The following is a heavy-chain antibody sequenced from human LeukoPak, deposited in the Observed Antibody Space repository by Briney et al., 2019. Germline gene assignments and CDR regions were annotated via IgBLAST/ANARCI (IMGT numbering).Heavy chain of an antibody. Sequence: GESLKISCKGSGYSFTSYWIGWVRQMPGKGLEWMGIIYPGDSDNRYSPSFQGQVTISADKSISTAYLQWSSLKASDTAMYYCARLRSEYCSSTSCYRWFDPWGQGTLVTVSS. D-gene: IGHD2-2*01. V-gene: IGHV5-51*01. CDR3: ARLRSEYCSSTSCYRWFDP. CDR2: IYPGDSDN. J-gene: IGHJ5*02. CDR1: GYSFTSYW.